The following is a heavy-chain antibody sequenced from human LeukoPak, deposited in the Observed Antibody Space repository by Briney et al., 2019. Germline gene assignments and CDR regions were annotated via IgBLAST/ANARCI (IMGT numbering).Heavy chain of an antibody. D-gene: IGHD2-15*01. CDR3: AKEDVGAAPDY. Sequence: PGGSLRLSCAASGFTFSSYGMSWIRQAPGKGLEWVSADGAGGGGPYYAGSVNGRFTMSRDNSENMLYLQMDSLRVEDTAVYYCAKEDVGAAPDYWGQGTLVTVSS. CDR2: DGAGGGGP. CDR1: GFTFSSYG. J-gene: IGHJ4*02. V-gene: IGHV3-23*01.